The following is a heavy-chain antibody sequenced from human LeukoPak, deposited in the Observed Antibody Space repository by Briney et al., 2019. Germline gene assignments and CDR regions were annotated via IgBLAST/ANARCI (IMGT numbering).Heavy chain of an antibody. D-gene: IGHD6-19*01. Sequence: GGSLRLSCAASGVTLSSFAMSWARQAPGKGLEWVSGISSSGSGDNTYYADSVKGRFTISRDSSKNTLFLHMNTLRAEDTAVYYCARDGRYSSAWWSYFFDYWGQGTLVTVSS. V-gene: IGHV3-23*01. CDR3: ARDGRYSSAWWSYFFDY. CDR2: ISSSGSGDNT. J-gene: IGHJ4*02. CDR1: GVTLSSFA.